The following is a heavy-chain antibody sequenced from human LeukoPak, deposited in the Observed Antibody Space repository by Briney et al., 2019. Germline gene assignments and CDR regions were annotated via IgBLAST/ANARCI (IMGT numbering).Heavy chain of an antibody. CDR1: GFTFSSYW. CDR2: IKQDGSEK. J-gene: IGHJ6*03. V-gene: IGHV3-7*01. Sequence: GGSLRLSCAASGFTFSSYWMSWVRQAPGKGLEWVANIKQDGSEKYYADSVKGRFTISRDNAKNSLYLQMNSLRAEDTAVYYCAGTRLWFGESYYYYYYMAVWGKGTTVTISS. CDR3: AGTRLWFGESYYYYYYMAV. D-gene: IGHD3-10*01.